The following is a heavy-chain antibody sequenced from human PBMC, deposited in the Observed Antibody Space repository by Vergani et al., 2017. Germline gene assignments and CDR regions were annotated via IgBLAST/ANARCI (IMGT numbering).Heavy chain of an antibody. Sequence: QVQLVQSGAEVKKPGASVKVSCKASGYTFTSYGISWVRQAPGQGLEWMGWISAYNGNTNYAQKFQGRVTMTRDTSISTAYMELSRLRSDDTAVYYCARVLASGSYYESWGQGTLVTVSS. CDR1: GYTFTSYG. D-gene: IGHD1-26*01. CDR2: ISAYNGNT. CDR3: ARVLASGSYYES. V-gene: IGHV1-18*01. J-gene: IGHJ4*02.